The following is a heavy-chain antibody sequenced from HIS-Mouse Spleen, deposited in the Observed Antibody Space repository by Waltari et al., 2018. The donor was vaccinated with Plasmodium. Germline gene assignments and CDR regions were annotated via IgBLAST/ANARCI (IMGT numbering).Heavy chain of an antibody. CDR1: GFHFSSYW. J-gene: IGHJ2*01. D-gene: IGHD6-13*01. Sequence: EVQLVESGGGLVQPGGSLRLSCAASGFHFSSYWMSWVRKAPGKGLEWVANIKQDGSEKYYVDSVKGRFTISRDNAKNSLYLQMNSLRAEDTAVYYCASSWYWYFDLWGRGTLVTVSS. CDR2: IKQDGSEK. V-gene: IGHV3-7*01. CDR3: ASSWYWYFDL.